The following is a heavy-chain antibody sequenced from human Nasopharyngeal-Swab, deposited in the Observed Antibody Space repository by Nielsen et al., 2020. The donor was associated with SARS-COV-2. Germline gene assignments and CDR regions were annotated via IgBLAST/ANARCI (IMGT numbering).Heavy chain of an antibody. D-gene: IGHD3-3*01. V-gene: IGHV1-46*01. CDR3: AREPITIFGVVTNPYYGMDV. Sequence: WVRQAPGQGLEWMGIINPSGGSTSYAQKFQGRGTMTRDTSTSTVYMELSSLRSEDTAVYYCAREPITIFGVVTNPYYGMDVWGQGTTVTVSS. CDR2: INPSGGST. J-gene: IGHJ6*02.